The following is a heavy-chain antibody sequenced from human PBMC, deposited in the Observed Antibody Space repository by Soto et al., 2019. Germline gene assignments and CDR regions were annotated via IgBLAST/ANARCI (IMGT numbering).Heavy chain of an antibody. CDR3: ARGELLWFGELLR. V-gene: IGHV1-8*01. J-gene: IGHJ4*02. CDR2: MNPNSGDT. CDR1: GYTFTSYE. D-gene: IGHD3-10*01. Sequence: QVQLVQSGAEVKKPGASVKVSCKASGYTFTSYEINWVRQATGQGREWMGWMNPNSGDTGYAQKFQGRVTMTRNTSISTATMELRSLRSEDTAVYYCARGELLWFGELLRWGQGTLVTVSS.